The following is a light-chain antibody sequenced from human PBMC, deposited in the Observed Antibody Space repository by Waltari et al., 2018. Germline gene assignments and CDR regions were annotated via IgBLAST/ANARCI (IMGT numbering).Light chain of an antibody. V-gene: IGLV2-8*01. CDR3: MSYAGTNIDLV. Sequence: QSALTQPPSASGSPGQSVTISCTGTSGDIGTYNYVSWYQQHPGKAPKLMIYEVNKRPSGVPDRFSGSKSVNTAALSVSGVQAEDEADYYGMSYAGTNIDLVVGGGTKLTVL. CDR1: SGDIGTYNY. CDR2: EVN. J-gene: IGLJ2*01.